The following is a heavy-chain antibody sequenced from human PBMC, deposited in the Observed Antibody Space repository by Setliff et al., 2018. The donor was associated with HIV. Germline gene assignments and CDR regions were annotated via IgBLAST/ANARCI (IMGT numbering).Heavy chain of an antibody. CDR1: GFTFSDSY. J-gene: IGHJ4*02. CDR3: AREGSGWDPGY. V-gene: IGHV3-11*04. Sequence: PGGSLRLSCAASGFTFSDSYMSWIRQAPGKGLEWVSYISSTSSTIYYADSVKGRFTISRDNAKNSLFLRMNSLRVEDTAVYYCAREGSGWDPGYWGQGSLVTVSS. D-gene: IGHD6-19*01. CDR2: ISSTSSTI.